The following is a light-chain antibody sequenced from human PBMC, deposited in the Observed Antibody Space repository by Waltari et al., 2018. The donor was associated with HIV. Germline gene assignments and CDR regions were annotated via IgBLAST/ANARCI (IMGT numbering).Light chain of an antibody. CDR3: QQSYSTPPYT. V-gene: IGKV1-39*01. CDR2: AAS. J-gene: IGKJ2*01. CDR1: LAIGNY. Sequence: DIQMTQSPSSLSASVGARVIITCRASLAIGNYLNWFQQKPGKAPKVLIYAASSRESGVPPRFSGSGFGTDFTLTITTLQPEDFGTYYCQQSYSTPPYTFGPGTKLEI.